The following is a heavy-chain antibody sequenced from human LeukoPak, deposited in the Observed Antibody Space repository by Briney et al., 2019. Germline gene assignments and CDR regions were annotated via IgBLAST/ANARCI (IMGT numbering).Heavy chain of an antibody. V-gene: IGHV3-15*01. CDR1: GFTFSNAW. CDR2: MKSKTEGGPT. J-gene: IGHJ6*04. Sequence: PGGSLRLSCAASGFTFSNAWMSWVRQAPGKGLEWVGRMKSKTEGGPTEYAAPVKGRLTISRDDSKNTLYLQMNSLKTEDTAVYYCATDAHIVVVPAALYYYYGMDVWGKGTTVTVSS. D-gene: IGHD2-2*01. CDR3: ATDAHIVVVPAALYYYYGMDV.